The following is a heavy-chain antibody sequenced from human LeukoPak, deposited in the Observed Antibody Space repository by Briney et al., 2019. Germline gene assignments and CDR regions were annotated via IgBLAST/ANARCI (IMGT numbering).Heavy chain of an antibody. CDR1: GFTFSTCE. D-gene: IGHD6-6*01. Sequence: PGGSLRLSCAASGFTFSTCEMHWVRQAPGKGLEWVSYMSTTGDIIYYADSAKGRFTISRDNAKNSLYLQMGSLRAEDTAVYYCARDDGGRHTSSLDYWGQGTLVAVSS. CDR2: MSTTGDII. CDR3: ARDDGGRHTSSLDY. J-gene: IGHJ4*02. V-gene: IGHV3-48*03.